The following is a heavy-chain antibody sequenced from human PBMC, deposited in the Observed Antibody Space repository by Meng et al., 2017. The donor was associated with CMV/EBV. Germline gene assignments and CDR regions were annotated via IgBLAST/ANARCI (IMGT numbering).Heavy chain of an antibody. CDR2: IKSKSVGGTT. CDR1: GFTFSNGW. V-gene: IGHV3-15*01. CDR3: TTEYYGSEFIY. Sequence: SCVATGFTFSNGWVNWVRQAPGKGLEWVARIKSKSVGGTTDYAAPVMGRFSISRDDSKNTLHLQMNSLKIEDTAVYYCTTEYYGSEFIYWGQGTMVTVSS. J-gene: IGHJ4*02. D-gene: IGHD3-10*01.